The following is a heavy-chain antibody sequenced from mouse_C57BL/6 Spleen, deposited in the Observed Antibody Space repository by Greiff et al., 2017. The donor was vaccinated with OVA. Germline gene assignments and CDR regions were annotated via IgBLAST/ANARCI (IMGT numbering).Heavy chain of an antibody. J-gene: IGHJ4*01. CDR1: GYTFTSYW. Sequence: VQLQQPGAELVMPGASVKLSCKASGYTFTSYWMHWVKPRPGQGLEWIGEIDPSDSYTNYNQKFKGKSTLTVDKSSSTAYMQLSSLTSEDSAVYYCARRYSEGYYAMDYWGQGTSVTVSS. CDR2: IDPSDSYT. CDR3: ARRYSEGYYAMDY. V-gene: IGHV1-69*01. D-gene: IGHD1-1*01.